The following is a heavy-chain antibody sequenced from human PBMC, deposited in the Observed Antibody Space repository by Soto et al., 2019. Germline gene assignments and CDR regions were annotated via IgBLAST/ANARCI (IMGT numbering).Heavy chain of an antibody. CDR1: GFTFSSYW. CDR3: ASIPYSNYFWDRYGMDV. J-gene: IGHJ6*02. Sequence: PXXSLRRTCAASGFTFSSYWMHWVPQAPGKGLVWVSRINSDGSSTSYADSVKGRFTISRDNAKNTLYLQMNSLRAEDKAVYYCASIPYSNYFWDRYGMDVWGQGTTVTVSS. D-gene: IGHD4-4*01. V-gene: IGHV3-74*01. CDR2: INSDGSST.